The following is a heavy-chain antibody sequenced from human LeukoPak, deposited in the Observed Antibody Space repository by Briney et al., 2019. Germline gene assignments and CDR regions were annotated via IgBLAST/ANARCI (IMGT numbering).Heavy chain of an antibody. V-gene: IGHV4-39*07. Sequence: SETLSLTCTVSGDSISTSNSYWGWIRQPPGKGLEWIGSIYYSGNTYYNASLKSRVTISVDTSKNQFSLKMSSVTAADTAVYFCARGGPPGYYYDYYMDVWGKGTTVTISS. CDR1: GDSISTSNSY. CDR2: IYYSGNT. J-gene: IGHJ6*03. CDR3: ARGGPPGYYYDYYMDV.